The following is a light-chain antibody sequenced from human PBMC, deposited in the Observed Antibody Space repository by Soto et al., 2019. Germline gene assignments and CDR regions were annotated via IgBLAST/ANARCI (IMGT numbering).Light chain of an antibody. Sequence: IVLTQSQGTLSVSPGESATLSCLARQSVSSNLAWHQQKPGQAPRILMYDASTRATGISARFSGSGSGTEFTLTISSLQSEDFAVYYCQQYHNWPITFGQGTRLEIK. CDR1: QSVSSN. J-gene: IGKJ5*01. CDR2: DAS. CDR3: QQYHNWPIT. V-gene: IGKV3-15*01.